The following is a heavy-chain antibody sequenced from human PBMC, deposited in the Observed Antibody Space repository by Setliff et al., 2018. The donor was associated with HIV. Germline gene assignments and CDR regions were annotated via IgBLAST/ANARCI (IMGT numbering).Heavy chain of an antibody. CDR2: ISAYNGDT. CDR1: GYTFTSFG. J-gene: IGHJ4*02. Sequence: GASVKVSCKASGYTFTSFGISWVRQAPGQGLEWMGWISAYNGDTNYAQQFQGRVTMTTDTSTSTAYMELRSLRSDDTAVYYCARIGPFAYDSSGYAHYWGQGTLVTAPQ. D-gene: IGHD3-22*01. CDR3: ARIGPFAYDSSGYAHY. V-gene: IGHV1-18*01.